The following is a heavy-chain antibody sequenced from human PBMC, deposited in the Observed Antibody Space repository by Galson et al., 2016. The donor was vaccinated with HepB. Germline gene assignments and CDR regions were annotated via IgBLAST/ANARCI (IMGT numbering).Heavy chain of an antibody. CDR2: ISSSSSYI. Sequence: QAPGKGLEWVSSISSSSSYIYYADSVKGRFTISRDNAKNSLYLQMNSLRAEDTAVYYCARTYYDYVWGSYRQVSDAFDIWGQGTMVTVSS. CDR3: ARTYYDYVWGSYRQVSDAFDI. J-gene: IGHJ3*02. V-gene: IGHV3-21*01. D-gene: IGHD3-16*02.